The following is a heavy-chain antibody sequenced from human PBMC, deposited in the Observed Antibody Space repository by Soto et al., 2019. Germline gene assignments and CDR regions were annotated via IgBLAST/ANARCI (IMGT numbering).Heavy chain of an antibody. D-gene: IGHD4-17*01. V-gene: IGHV1-69*13. J-gene: IGHJ4*02. CDR2: IIPIFGTA. Sequence: GASVKVSCKASGGTFSSYAISWVRQAPGQGLEWMGGIIPIFGTANYAQKFQGRVTITADESTSTAYMELSSLRSEDTAVYYCARDLHVRGDYHFDYWGQGTLVTVSS. CDR3: ARDLHVRGDYHFDY. CDR1: GGTFSSYA.